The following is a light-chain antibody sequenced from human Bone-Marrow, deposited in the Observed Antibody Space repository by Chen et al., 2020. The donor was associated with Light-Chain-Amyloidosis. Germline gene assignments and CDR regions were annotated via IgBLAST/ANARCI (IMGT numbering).Light chain of an antibody. CDR3: QVWDRGSDRPV. J-gene: IGLJ3*02. V-gene: IGLV3-21*02. CDR1: NIGSTS. CDR2: DVS. Sequence: SYVLTQPSSVSVAPGQTATIACGGNNIGSTSVHWYQQPPGQAPLLVVYDVSDRPSGIPERVSGSNSGTTAPLTIGRVEAGDEADYYCQVWDRGSDRPVFGGGTKLTVL.